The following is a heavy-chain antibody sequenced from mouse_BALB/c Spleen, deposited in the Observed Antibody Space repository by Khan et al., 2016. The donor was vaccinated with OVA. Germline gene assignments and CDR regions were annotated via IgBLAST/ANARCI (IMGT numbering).Heavy chain of an antibody. CDR2: IYPGNSDT. Sequence: VQLQQSGTVLARPGASVKMSCKASDYTFTNYWMHWVKQRPGQGLEWIGTIYPGNSDTNYNQKFTGKAKLTAVTSTSTAYMELSSLTNEDSAVYYCARNGFGNYEIWDYWGQGTTLTVSS. CDR3: ARNGFGNYEIWDY. J-gene: IGHJ2*01. D-gene: IGHD2-1*01. CDR1: DYTFTNYW. V-gene: IGHV1-5*01.